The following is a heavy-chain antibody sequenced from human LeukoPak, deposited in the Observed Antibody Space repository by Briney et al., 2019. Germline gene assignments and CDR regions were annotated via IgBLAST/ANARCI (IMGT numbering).Heavy chain of an antibody. J-gene: IGHJ4*02. CDR1: GFTFSNYG. Sequence: GRSLRLSCAASGFTFSNYGMHWVRLAPGKGLEWVALIWHDGSQKNYADSVKGRFTISRDNAKNSLYLQMNSLRAEDTAVYYCARWEGLRHIVAVIAHDYWGQGTLVTVSS. CDR2: IWHDGSQK. CDR3: ARWEGLRHIVAVIAHDY. D-gene: IGHD2-21*01. V-gene: IGHV3-33*01.